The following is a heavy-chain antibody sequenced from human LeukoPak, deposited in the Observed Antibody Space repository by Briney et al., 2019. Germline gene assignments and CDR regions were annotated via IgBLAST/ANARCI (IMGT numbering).Heavy chain of an antibody. V-gene: IGHV4-31*03. J-gene: IGHJ6*04. CDR1: GGSISSGGYY. D-gene: IGHD6-19*01. CDR2: IYYSGST. Sequence: ASETLSLTCTVSGGSISSGGYYWSWIRQHPGKGLEWIGYIYYSGSTYYNPSLKSRVTISVDTSKNQFSLKLSSETAADTAVYYCARGIAVAGPRGDYYYYGMDVWGKGTTVTVSS. CDR3: ARGIAVAGPRGDYYYYGMDV.